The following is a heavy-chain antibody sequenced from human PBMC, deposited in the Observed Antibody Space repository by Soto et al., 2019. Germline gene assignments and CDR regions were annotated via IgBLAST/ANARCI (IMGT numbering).Heavy chain of an antibody. CDR2: IIPIFGTA. V-gene: IGHV1-69*13. J-gene: IGHJ3*02. CDR1: GGTLSSYA. D-gene: IGHD3-22*01. Sequence: SVKVSCKASGGTLSSYAISWGRQAPGQGLEWMGGIIPIFGTANYAQKFQGRVTITADESTSTAYMELSSLRSEDTAVYYCARSDPLTYYYDSSGQGAFDIWGKGAMVTVSS. CDR3: ARSDPLTYYYDSSGQGAFDI.